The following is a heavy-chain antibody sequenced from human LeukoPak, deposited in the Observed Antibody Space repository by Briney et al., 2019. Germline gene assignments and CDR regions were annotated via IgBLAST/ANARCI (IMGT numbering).Heavy chain of an antibody. CDR1: GFTFSSYW. Sequence: GGSLRLSCAASGFTFSSYWMHWVRQAPGKGLVWVSRINTDGSSTNYADSVKGRFTISRDNAKSTLYLQMNSLRAEDTAVYYCARGGLLSRYWGQGTLVTVSS. D-gene: IGHD1-26*01. CDR2: INTDGSST. CDR3: ARGGLLSRY. V-gene: IGHV3-74*01. J-gene: IGHJ4*02.